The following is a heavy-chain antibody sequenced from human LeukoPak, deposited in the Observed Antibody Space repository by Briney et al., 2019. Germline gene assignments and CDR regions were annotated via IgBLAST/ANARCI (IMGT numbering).Heavy chain of an antibody. V-gene: IGHV1-8*03. CDR3: ARGVNRRYCSSTSCVTTPNWFDP. CDR2: MNPNSGNT. J-gene: IGHJ5*02. Sequence: ASVTVSCTASGYTFTSYDINWVRQATGQGLEWMGWMNPNSGNTGYAQKFQGRVTITRNTSISTAYMELSSLRSEDTAVYYCARGVNRRYCSSTSCVTTPNWFDPWGQGTLVTVSS. D-gene: IGHD2-2*01. CDR1: GYTFTSYD.